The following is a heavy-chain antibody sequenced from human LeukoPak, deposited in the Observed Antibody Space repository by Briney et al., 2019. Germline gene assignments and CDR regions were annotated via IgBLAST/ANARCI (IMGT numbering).Heavy chain of an antibody. CDR1: GGSFSGYY. CDR2: INHSGST. V-gene: IGHV4-34*01. J-gene: IGHJ5*02. CDR3: ARGSGDSVVVVAPWWFDP. D-gene: IGHD2-15*01. Sequence: SETLSLTCAVYGGSFSGYYWSWIRQPPGKGLEWIGEINHSGSTNYNPSLKSRVTISVDTSKNQFSLKLSSVTAADTAVYYCARGSGDSVVVVAPWWFDPWGQGTLVTVSS.